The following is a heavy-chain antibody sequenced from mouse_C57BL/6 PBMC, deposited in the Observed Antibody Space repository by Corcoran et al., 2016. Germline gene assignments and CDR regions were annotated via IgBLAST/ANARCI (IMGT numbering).Heavy chain of an antibody. CDR3: ARGGGTNSNCAWFSY. Sequence: QIQLVQSGPELKKPGETVKISCKASGYTFTTYGISWVKQAPGQGLKWMGWINPYSGVPTYADDFKGRFAFSLETSASTAYLQINNLKNEDTATYFCARGGGTNSNCAWFSYWGQGTLVTVSA. CDR1: GYTFTTYG. J-gene: IGHJ3*01. CDR2: INPYSGVP. D-gene: IGHD2-5*01. V-gene: IGHV9-3*01.